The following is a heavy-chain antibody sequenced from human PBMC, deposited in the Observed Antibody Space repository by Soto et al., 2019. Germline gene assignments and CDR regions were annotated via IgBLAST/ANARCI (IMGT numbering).Heavy chain of an antibody. CDR2: ISYDGSNK. J-gene: IGHJ4*02. Sequence: QVQLVESGGGVVQPGRSLRLSCAASGFTFSSYGMHWVRQAPGKGLEWVAVISYDGSNKYYADSVKGRFTISRDNSKNTLYLQMNSLRAEDTAVYYCAKWGLLWFGEYGSWIHYWGQGTLVTVSS. CDR1: GFTFSSYG. V-gene: IGHV3-30*18. D-gene: IGHD3-10*01. CDR3: AKWGLLWFGEYGSWIHY.